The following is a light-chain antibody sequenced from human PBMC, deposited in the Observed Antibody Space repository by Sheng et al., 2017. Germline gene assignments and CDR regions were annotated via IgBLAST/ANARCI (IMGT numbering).Light chain of an antibody. Sequence: SYVVTQPPSVSVAPGQTARDYLWANNIESKSVHWYQQRPGQAPVLVVYDDTDRPSGIPERFLWLQLWEHGHLTISRVEAGDEADYYCQVWDTSSDVVFGGGTKLTVL. V-gene: IGLV3-21*02. CDR3: QVWDTSSDVV. CDR2: DDT. J-gene: IGLJ3*02. CDR1: NIESKS.